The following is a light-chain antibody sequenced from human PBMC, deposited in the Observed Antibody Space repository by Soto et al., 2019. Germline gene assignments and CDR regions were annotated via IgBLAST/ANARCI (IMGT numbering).Light chain of an antibody. CDR1: QSISSW. V-gene: IGKV1-5*01. CDR2: DAS. Sequence: DIQMTQSPSTLSASVGDRVTITCRASQSISSWLAWYQQKPGKAPKLLIYDASSLESGVPSRFSGSGSGTEFTLTISSLQPDDFETYYCQQYNSYWWTFGQGTKVEIK. CDR3: QQYNSYWWT. J-gene: IGKJ1*01.